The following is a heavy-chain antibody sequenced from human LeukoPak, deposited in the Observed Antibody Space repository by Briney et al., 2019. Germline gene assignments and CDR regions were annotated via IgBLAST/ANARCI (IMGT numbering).Heavy chain of an antibody. D-gene: IGHD3-3*01. CDR3: ARGAIYYDFWSGYYS. Sequence: SETLSLTCAVYGGSFSGYYWSWIRQPPGKGLEWIGEINHSGSTNYNPSLKSRVTISVDTSKNQFSLKLSSVTAADTAVYYCARGAIYYDFWSGYYSWGQGTLVTVSS. CDR1: GGSFSGYY. J-gene: IGHJ4*02. CDR2: INHSGST. V-gene: IGHV4-34*01.